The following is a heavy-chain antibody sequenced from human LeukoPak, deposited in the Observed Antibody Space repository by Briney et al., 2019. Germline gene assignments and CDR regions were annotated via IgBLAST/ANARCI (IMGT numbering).Heavy chain of an antibody. CDR3: ARDRLSDYYDGSGLIDY. CDR1: GFSFNSYA. J-gene: IGHJ4*02. D-gene: IGHD3-22*01. V-gene: IGHV3-64*01. Sequence: GGSLRLSCAASGFSFNSYALHWVRQAPGKGLEYVSTINTNGGSTYYANSVKGRFTISRDNSKNTLYLQMGSLRAEDMAVYYCARDRLSDYYDGSGLIDYWGQGTLVTVSS. CDR2: INTNGGST.